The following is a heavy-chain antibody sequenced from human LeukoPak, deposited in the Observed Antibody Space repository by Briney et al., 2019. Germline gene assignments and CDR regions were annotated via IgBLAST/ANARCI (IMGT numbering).Heavy chain of an antibody. D-gene: IGHD6-19*01. Sequence: SDTLALTCTVSGGSISSSSYYWGWIRQPPGKVLEWIGSIYYSGSTYYNPSLKSRVTISVDTSKNQFSLRLSSVTAADTAVYYRARGYSSGWYAYYYWGQGTLVTVSS. J-gene: IGHJ4*02. CDR3: ARGYSSGWYAYYY. CDR2: IYYSGST. V-gene: IGHV4-39*07. CDR1: GGSISSSSYY.